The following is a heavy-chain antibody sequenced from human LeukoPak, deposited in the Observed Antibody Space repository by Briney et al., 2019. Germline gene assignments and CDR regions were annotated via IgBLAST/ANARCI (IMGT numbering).Heavy chain of an antibody. Sequence: ASVKVSCKASGYSFTSYALTWVRQSPGQGLECMGWINPYTGSPTYAQKFAGRFVFSVDTSVSTAYLQIDSLKAEDTAVYFCARDHKIDYWGQGTLVTVSS. V-gene: IGHV7-4-1*01. CDR2: INPYTGSP. CDR1: GYSFTSYA. J-gene: IGHJ4*02. CDR3: ARDHKIDY.